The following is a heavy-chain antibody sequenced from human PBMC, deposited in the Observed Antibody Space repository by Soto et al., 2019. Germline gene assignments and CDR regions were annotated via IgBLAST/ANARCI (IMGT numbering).Heavy chain of an antibody. V-gene: IGHV1-69*02. CDR1: GGTFSSYT. CDR2: IIPILGIA. CDR3: ARAPVRGVIMIWFDP. Sequence: SVKVSCKASGGTFSSYTISWVRQAPGQGLEWMGRIIPILGIANYAQKFQGRVTITADKSTSTAYMELSSLRSEDTAVYYCARAPVRGVIMIWFDPWGKETLVTVSS. D-gene: IGHD3-10*01. J-gene: IGHJ5*02.